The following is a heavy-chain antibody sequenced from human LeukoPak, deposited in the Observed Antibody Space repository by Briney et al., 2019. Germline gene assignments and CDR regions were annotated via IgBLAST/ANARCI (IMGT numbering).Heavy chain of an antibody. CDR2: INWSGGST. CDR3: ARGKSSSTGAQPDY. Sequence: PGGSLRLSCAASGFTFDDYAMSWVRQAPGKGLEWVSGINWSGGSTGYADSVKGRFTISRDNAKNSLSLQMSSLRAEDTALYHCARGKSSSTGAQPDYWGQGTLVTVSS. D-gene: IGHD2-2*01. J-gene: IGHJ4*02. CDR1: GFTFDDYA. V-gene: IGHV3-20*01.